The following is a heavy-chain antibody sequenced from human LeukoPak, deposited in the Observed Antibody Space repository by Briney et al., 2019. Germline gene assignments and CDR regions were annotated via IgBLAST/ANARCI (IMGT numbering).Heavy chain of an antibody. CDR1: GYTFTSYG. CDR3: ALSLPQGGYFDWTTFYNWFDP. CDR2: ISAYNGNT. V-gene: IGHV1-18*01. Sequence: WASVKVSCKASGYTFTSYGISWVRQAPGQGLEWMGWISAYNGNTNYAQKLQGRVAMTTDTSTSTAYMELRSLRSDDTAVYYCALSLPQGGYFDWTTFYNWFDPWGQGTLVTVSS. J-gene: IGHJ5*02. D-gene: IGHD3-9*01.